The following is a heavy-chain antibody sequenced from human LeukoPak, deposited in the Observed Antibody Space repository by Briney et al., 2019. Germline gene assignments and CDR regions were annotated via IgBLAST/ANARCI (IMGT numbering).Heavy chain of an antibody. J-gene: IGHJ5*02. Sequence: PSETLSLTCTVSGGSISSSSYYWGWIRQPPGKGLEWIETVFNSGITQYNPSLKSRVTISADTSKNQFSLKLSSVTAADTAVYYCARVNTLIRGIGWFDPWGQGILVTVSS. CDR1: GGSISSSSYY. CDR2: VFNSGIT. CDR3: ARVNTLIRGIGWFDP. V-gene: IGHV4-39*07. D-gene: IGHD3-10*01.